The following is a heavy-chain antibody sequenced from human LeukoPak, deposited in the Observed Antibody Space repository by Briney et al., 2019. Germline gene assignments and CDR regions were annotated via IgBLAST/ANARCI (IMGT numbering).Heavy chain of an antibody. V-gene: IGHV3-48*03. Sequence: PGGSLRLSCAASGFTFSSYEMNWVRQAPGKGLEWVSYISSSGSTIYYADSVKGRFTISRDNAKNSLYLQMNSLRAEDTAVYYCARDGSRNWDILTGYYIAPFDYWGQGTLVTVSS. CDR2: ISSSGSTI. D-gene: IGHD3-9*01. CDR3: ARDGSRNWDILTGYYIAPFDY. CDR1: GFTFSSYE. J-gene: IGHJ4*02.